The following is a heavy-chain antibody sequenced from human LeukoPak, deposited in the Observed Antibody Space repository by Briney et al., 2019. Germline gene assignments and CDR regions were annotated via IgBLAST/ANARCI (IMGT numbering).Heavy chain of an antibody. CDR1: GFTFSSYA. V-gene: IGHV3-23*01. CDR3: AKDLGLWFGELPNPFDY. D-gene: IGHD3-10*01. J-gene: IGHJ4*02. CDR2: ITASGGNT. Sequence: GGSLRLSCAASGFTFSSYAMGWVRQAPGKGLEWVSAITASGGNTYYADSVKGRFTISRDNSKNTLYLQMNSLRAEDTAVYYCAKDLGLWFGELPNPFDYWGQGTLVTVSS.